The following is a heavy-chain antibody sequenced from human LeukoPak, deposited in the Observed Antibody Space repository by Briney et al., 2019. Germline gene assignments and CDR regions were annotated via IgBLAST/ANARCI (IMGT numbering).Heavy chain of an antibody. CDR3: VKAILYAPMADFDS. J-gene: IGHJ4*02. V-gene: IGHV3-64D*09. CDR2: ISSHGDST. CDR1: AFTFSGYY. D-gene: IGHD2/OR15-2a*01. Sequence: GGSLRLSCTASAFTFSGYYMHWVRQAPGKGLDYVSAISSHGDSTFYADSVKDRFTISRDNSKNTLYLQVSSLRAEDTAVYYCVKAILYAPMADFDSWGQGTLVTVSS.